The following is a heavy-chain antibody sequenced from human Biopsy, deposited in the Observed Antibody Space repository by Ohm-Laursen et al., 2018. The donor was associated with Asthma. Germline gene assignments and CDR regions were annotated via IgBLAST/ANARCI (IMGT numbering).Heavy chain of an antibody. CDR2: ISSSSSTI. Sequence: SLRLSCPASGFTFSSHGMHWVRQAPGKGLEWVSYISSSSSTIYYADSVKGRFTISRDNAKNSLYLQMNSLRDEDTAVYFCARFKRGYSYGYAGVFDYWGQGTLVTVSS. CDR3: ARFKRGYSYGYAGVFDY. J-gene: IGHJ4*02. CDR1: GFTFSSHG. V-gene: IGHV3-48*02. D-gene: IGHD5-18*01.